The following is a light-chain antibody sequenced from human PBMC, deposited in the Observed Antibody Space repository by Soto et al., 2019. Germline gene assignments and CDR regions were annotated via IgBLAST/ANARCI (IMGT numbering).Light chain of an antibody. J-gene: IGLJ2*01. V-gene: IGLV1-44*01. CDR1: SSNVGSHT. Sequence: QSVLTQPPSASGTPGQRVTISCSGSSSNVGSHTVNWYQQDPGTAPKLLIYDNNRRPSGVPDRFSGSKSATSASLAISGLQSDDEADYYCAAWDDSRNGVFGGGTKLTVL. CDR2: DNN. CDR3: AAWDDSRNGV.